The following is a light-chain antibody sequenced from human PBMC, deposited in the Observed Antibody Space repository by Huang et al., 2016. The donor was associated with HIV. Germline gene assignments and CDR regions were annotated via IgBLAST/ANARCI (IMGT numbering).Light chain of an antibody. CDR3: QQYFDTPLT. V-gene: IGKV4-1*01. CDR1: QTVLFTSNSKNY. Sequence: DIVMTQSPDSLAVSLGERATINCKSSQTVLFTSNSKNYLAWYQQKPGQPPKLLIYCASARESGVPDRFSGSGSGTDFTLTISSLQAEDVAIYYCQQYFDTPLTFGGGTKVEI. CDR2: CAS. J-gene: IGKJ4*01.